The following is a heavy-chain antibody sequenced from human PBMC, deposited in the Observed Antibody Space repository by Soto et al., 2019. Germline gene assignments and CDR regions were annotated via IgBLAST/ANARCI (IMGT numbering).Heavy chain of an antibody. J-gene: IGHJ3*01. CDR1: GFTFRSSE. Sequence: DVQLVESGGGLIQPGGSLRLSCAASGFTFRSSEMYWVRQAPGKGLEWVSYIHPSGQPIFYPDSVKGRFTISRDNAKNSLYLQMSSLRAEDSAVYYCARRARRWGQGTMVTVSS. V-gene: IGHV3-48*03. D-gene: IGHD1-26*01. CDR3: ARRARR. CDR2: IHPSGQPI.